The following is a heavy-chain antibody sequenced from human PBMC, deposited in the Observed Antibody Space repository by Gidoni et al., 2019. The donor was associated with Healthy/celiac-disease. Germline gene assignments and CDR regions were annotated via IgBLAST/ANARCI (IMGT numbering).Heavy chain of an antibody. J-gene: IGHJ3*02. Sequence: QVQLVQSGAEVKKPGSSVKVSCKASGGNFISYAISWVRQAPGQGLEWLGRIIPIVGIANYAQKFQCRVTITADKSTSTAYMELSSLRSEDTAVYYCAMGITGTTTGIAFDIWGQVTMVTVSS. V-gene: IGHV1-69*04. CDR1: GGNFISYA. CDR3: AMGITGTTTGIAFDI. CDR2: IIPIVGIA. D-gene: IGHD1-7*01.